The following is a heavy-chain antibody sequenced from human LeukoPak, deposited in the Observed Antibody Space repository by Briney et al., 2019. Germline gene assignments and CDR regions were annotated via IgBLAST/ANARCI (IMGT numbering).Heavy chain of an antibody. CDR2: ISGSGGRT. J-gene: IGHJ4*02. CDR3: AKGVTASYYDY. D-gene: IGHD5-18*01. Sequence: GGSLRLSCAASGLTFSSYDMSWVRQALGKGLEWVSAISGSGGRTYYADSVKGRFAISRDNSKNTLHLQTNSLRADDTAVYYCAKGVTASYYDYWGLGTLVTVSS. CDR1: GLTFSSYD. V-gene: IGHV3-23*01.